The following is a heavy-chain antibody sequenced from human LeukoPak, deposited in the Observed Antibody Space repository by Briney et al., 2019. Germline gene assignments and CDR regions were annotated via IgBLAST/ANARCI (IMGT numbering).Heavy chain of an antibody. CDR3: ARGALGTFDY. CDR1: GGSISSGSYY. J-gene: IGHJ4*02. CDR2: IYTSGST. V-gene: IGHV4-61*02. Sequence: SETLSLTCTVSGGSISSGSYYWSWIRQPAGKGLEWIGRIYTSGSTNYNPSLKSRVTISVDTSKNQFSLKLSSVTAADTAVYYYARGALGTFDYWGQGTLVTVSS.